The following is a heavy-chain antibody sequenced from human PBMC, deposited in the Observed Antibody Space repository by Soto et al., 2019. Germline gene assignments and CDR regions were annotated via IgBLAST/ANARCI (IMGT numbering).Heavy chain of an antibody. D-gene: IGHD4-17*01. CDR2: ISSSSSYT. CDR1: GFTFSDYY. Sequence: GGSLRLSCAASGFTFSDYYMSWIRQAPGKGLEWVSYISSSSSYTNYADSVKGRFTISRDNAKNSLYLQMNSLRAEDTAVYYCAMGLQNYYGDYGGIAYGMDVWGQGTTVTVSS. CDR3: AMGLQNYYGDYGGIAYGMDV. V-gene: IGHV3-11*06. J-gene: IGHJ6*02.